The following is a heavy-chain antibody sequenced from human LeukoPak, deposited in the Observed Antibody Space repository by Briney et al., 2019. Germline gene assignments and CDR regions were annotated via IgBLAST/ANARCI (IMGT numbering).Heavy chain of an antibody. CDR1: GGSISSYY. CDR3: ARDLGGNRGMDV. V-gene: IGHV4-59*01. D-gene: IGHD3-10*01. Sequence: PSETLSLTCTVSGGSISSYYWSWIRQPPGKGLEWIGYIYYSGSTNYNPSLKSRVTISVDTSKNQFSLKLSSVTAADTAVYYCARDLGGNRGMDVWGQGTTVTVSS. J-gene: IGHJ6*02. CDR2: IYYSGST.